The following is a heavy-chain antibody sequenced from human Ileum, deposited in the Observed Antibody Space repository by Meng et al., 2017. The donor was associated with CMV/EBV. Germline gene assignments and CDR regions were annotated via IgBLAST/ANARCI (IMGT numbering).Heavy chain of an antibody. Sequence: QRTESDPGLVKPSQTLSLTCTGSGCAISRGDYYWSWIRQSPGKGLEWIGYIYYSGSTYYNPSLKSRLIISVDTSKNQFSLKLSSVTAADTAVYFCARGVNYYPISGYKYYDQWGQGTLVTVSS. CDR2: IYYSGST. J-gene: IGHJ4*02. D-gene: IGHD3-22*01. CDR3: ARGVNYYPISGYKYYDQ. CDR1: GCAISRGDYY. V-gene: IGHV4-30-4*08.